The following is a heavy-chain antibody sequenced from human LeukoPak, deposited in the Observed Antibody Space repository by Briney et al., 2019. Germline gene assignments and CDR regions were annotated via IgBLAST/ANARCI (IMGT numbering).Heavy chain of an antibody. V-gene: IGHV1-69*13. CDR1: GGTFTSYA. D-gene: IGHD3-22*01. J-gene: IGHJ3*02. CDR3: ATGGRITMIGGDAFDI. Sequence: ASVKVSCKASGGTFTSYAISWVRQAPGQGLEWMGGIIPIFGTANYAQKFQGRVTITADESTSTAYMELSSLRSEDTAVYYYATGGRITMIGGDAFDIWGQGTMVTVSS. CDR2: IIPIFGTA.